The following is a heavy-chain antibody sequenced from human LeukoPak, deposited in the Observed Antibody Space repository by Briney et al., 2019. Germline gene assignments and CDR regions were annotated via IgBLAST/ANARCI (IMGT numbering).Heavy chain of an antibody. CDR2: IHYSGRP. J-gene: IGHJ6*02. CDR1: GGSISGHY. V-gene: IGHV4-59*11. Sequence: PSETLSLTCTVSGGSISGHYWTWIRQPPGKGLEWIGQIHYSGRPDYNPSLKSRVTISVDTSKNQLSLKVTSVTGADTAVYYCARFGVNYDMDVWGQGTTVTVSS. D-gene: IGHD3-16*01. CDR3: ARFGVNYDMDV.